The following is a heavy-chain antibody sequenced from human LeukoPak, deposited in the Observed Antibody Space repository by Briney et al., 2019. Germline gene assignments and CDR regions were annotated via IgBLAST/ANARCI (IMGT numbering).Heavy chain of an antibody. CDR2: IYHSGST. CDR1: GGSISSGGYS. CDR3: ARARFFVGGSYFFDY. Sequence: SATLSLTCAVSGGSISSGGYSWSWIRQPPGKGLEWIGYIYHSGSTYYNPSLKSRVTISVDRSKNQFSLKLSSVTAADTAVYYCARARFFVGGSYFFDYWGQGTLVTVSS. V-gene: IGHV4-30-2*01. D-gene: IGHD1-26*01. J-gene: IGHJ4*02.